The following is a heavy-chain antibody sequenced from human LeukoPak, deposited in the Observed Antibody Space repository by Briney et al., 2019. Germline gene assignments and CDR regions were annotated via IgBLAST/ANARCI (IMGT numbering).Heavy chain of an antibody. D-gene: IGHD2-15*01. V-gene: IGHV1-18*01. CDR3: AREFDCSGASRYYYYYGMDV. Sequence: ASVTVSCKASGYTFTSYGISWVRQAPGEGVEWMGWISAYNGNTNYAQTLQGRVTVTTDPSTSTAYMELRSLRSDDTAVYYCAREFDCSGASRYYYYYGMDVWGQGTTVTVSS. CDR1: GYTFTSYG. CDR2: ISAYNGNT. J-gene: IGHJ6*02.